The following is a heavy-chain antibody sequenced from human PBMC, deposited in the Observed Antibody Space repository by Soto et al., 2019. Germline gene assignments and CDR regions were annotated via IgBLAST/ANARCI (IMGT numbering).Heavy chain of an antibody. CDR2: ISSSGDRT. J-gene: IGHJ4*02. V-gene: IGHV3-23*01. CDR1: GFTFSSYA. CDR3: AKSNLYCSGTSCYVFDF. D-gene: IGHD2-2*01. Sequence: EVQLLESGGGLVQPGGSLRLSCAASGFTFSSYAMNLVRQAPGKGLEWVSAISSSGDRTYYADSVKGRFTISRDNSKNTLYLQVNSLRADDTAVYYCAKSNLYCSGTSCYVFDFWGQGTLVTVSS.